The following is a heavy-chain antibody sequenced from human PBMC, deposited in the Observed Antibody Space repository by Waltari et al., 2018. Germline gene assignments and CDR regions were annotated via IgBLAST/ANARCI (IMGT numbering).Heavy chain of an antibody. CDR1: GGSLSRYY. D-gene: IGHD2-21*02. Sequence: QVQLQESGQGLVKPSETLSLTCTVPGGSLSRYYWSWIRQPPGKGLEWTGYIYCSGSTNYNPSLKSRVTISVDTSKNQFSLKLSSVTAADTAVYYCARSAVVVTANYYYGMDVWGQGTTVTVSS. V-gene: IGHV4-59*01. J-gene: IGHJ6*02. CDR3: ARSAVVVTANYYYGMDV. CDR2: IYCSGST.